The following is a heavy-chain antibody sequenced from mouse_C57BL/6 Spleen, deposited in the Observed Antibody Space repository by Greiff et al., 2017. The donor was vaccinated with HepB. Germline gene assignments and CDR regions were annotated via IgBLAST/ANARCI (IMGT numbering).Heavy chain of an antibody. Sequence: QVQLQQPGAELVKPGASVKLSCKASGYTFTSYWMHWVKQRPGQGLEWIGMIHPNNGSTNYTEKFKGKATITVNKSSITAYMQLSSLTSEDSAVYYCARVWLRVDYWGQVTTLTVSS. D-gene: IGHD2-2*01. CDR1: GYTFTSYW. V-gene: IGHV1-64*01. J-gene: IGHJ2*01. CDR3: ARVWLRVDY. CDR2: IHPNNGST.